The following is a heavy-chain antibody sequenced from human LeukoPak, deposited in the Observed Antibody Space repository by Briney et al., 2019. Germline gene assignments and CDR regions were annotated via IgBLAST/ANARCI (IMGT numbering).Heavy chain of an antibody. CDR2: INWNGGST. D-gene: IGHD1-7*01. CDR1: GFTFDDYG. V-gene: IGHV3-20*04. Sequence: GGSLRLSCAASGFTFDDYGMSWVRQAPGKGVEWVSGINWNGGSTGYADSVKGRFTISRDNAKNSLYLQMNSLRAEDTALYYCARAGLYNWNYEGTAYFDYWGQGTLVTVSS. J-gene: IGHJ4*02. CDR3: ARAGLYNWNYEGTAYFDY.